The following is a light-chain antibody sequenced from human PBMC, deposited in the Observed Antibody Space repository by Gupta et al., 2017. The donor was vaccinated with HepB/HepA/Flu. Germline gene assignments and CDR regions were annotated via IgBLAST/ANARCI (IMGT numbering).Light chain of an antibody. CDR1: QDISVN. CDR3: QQDENWSGT. V-gene: IGKV3-15*01. Sequence: EIVLAQSPVTVSVSPGERATLSCRASQDISVNLAWYQQKFGQAPRLLIYHASARAADIPARFSGSGSGTEFTLTISSLQSEDFAIYYCQQDENWSGTFGQGSKVEIK. CDR2: HAS. J-gene: IGKJ1*01.